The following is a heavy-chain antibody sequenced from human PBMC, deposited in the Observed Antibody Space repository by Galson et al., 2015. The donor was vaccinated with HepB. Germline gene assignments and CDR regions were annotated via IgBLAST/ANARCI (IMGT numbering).Heavy chain of an antibody. CDR3: ASPPRGIVGATEYFQH. Sequence: SETLSLTCAVSGGSISSSNWWSWVRQPPGKGLEWIGEIYHSGSTNYNPSLKSRVTISVDKSKNQFSLKLSSVTAADTAVYYCASPPRGIVGATEYFQHWGQGTLVTVSS. J-gene: IGHJ1*01. V-gene: IGHV4-4*02. CDR1: GGSISSSNW. D-gene: IGHD1-26*01. CDR2: IYHSGST.